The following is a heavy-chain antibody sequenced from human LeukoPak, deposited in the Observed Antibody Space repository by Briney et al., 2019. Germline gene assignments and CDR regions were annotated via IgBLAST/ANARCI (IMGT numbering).Heavy chain of an antibody. CDR2: IKQDGSEK. J-gene: IGHJ4*02. Sequence: GGSLRLSCAASGFTLSSYWMSWVRQAPGKGLEWVANIKQDGSEKNYVDSVKGRFTISRDNAKNSLYLQMNSLRAEDTAVCYCARDLGSSSWYSGYWGQGALVTVSS. CDR3: ARDLGSSSWYSGY. V-gene: IGHV3-7*01. CDR1: GFTLSSYW. D-gene: IGHD6-13*01.